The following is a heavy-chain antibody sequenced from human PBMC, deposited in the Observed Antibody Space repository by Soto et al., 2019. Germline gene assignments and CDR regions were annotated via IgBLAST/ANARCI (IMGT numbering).Heavy chain of an antibody. D-gene: IGHD6-13*01. CDR1: GFTFSSYW. CDR3: AITYSSSWFAFDI. CDR2: IKQDGSEK. J-gene: IGHJ3*02. Sequence: PGGSLRLSCAASGFTFSSYWMSWVRQAPGKGLEWVANIKQDGSEKYYVDSVKGRFTISRDNAKNSLYLQMNSLRAEDTAVYYCAITYSSSWFAFDIWGQGTMVTVSS. V-gene: IGHV3-7*03.